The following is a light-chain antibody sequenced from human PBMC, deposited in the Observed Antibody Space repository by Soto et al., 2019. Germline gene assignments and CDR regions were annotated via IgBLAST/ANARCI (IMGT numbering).Light chain of an antibody. CDR1: QRLVYSDGNTY. CDR3: MQFAHFPRT. J-gene: IGKJ1*01. V-gene: IGKV2-24*01. CDR2: QIS. Sequence: DVVLTQTPLSSPVTLGQPGSISCRSSQRLVYSDGNTYLSWLQQRPGQPPRLLIYQISNRFSGVPDRFSGSGAGTYFTLKISRVEAEDVGVYYCMQFAHFPRTFGQGTKLEI.